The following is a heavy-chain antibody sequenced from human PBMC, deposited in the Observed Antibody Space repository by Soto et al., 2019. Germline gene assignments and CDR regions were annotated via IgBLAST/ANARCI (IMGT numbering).Heavy chain of an antibody. D-gene: IGHD1-26*01. CDR3: VTGGGSPYY. CDR2: INQDASEK. J-gene: IGHJ4*02. V-gene: IGHV3-7*01. CDR1: GFAFSNHW. Sequence: ESGGGLVQPGGSLRLSCTASGFAFSNHWMSWVRQAPGKGPEWVANINQDASEKNYVDSVKGRFAISRDSAKNSLYLQMNSLRAEDTAVYYCVTGGGSPYYWGQGTLVTVSS.